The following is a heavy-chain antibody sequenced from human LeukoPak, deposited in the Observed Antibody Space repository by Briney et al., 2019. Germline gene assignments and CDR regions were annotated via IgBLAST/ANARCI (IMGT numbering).Heavy chain of an antibody. D-gene: IGHD3-3*01. CDR3: ATPLYDFWSGYYF. CDR2: IYHSGST. V-gene: IGHV4-39*07. Sequence: SGTLSLTCTVSGGSISSSSYYWGWIRQPPGKGLEWIGEIYHSGSTNYNPSLKSRVTISVDKSKNQFSLKLSSVTAADTAVHYCATPLYDFWSGYYFWGQGTLVTVSS. CDR1: GGSISSSSYY. J-gene: IGHJ4*02.